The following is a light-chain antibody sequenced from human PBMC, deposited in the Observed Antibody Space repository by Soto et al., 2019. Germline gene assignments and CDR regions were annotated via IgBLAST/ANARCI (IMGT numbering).Light chain of an antibody. CDR1: QSVSSSL. CDR3: QLYGDSLFT. Sequence: EIVLTQSPGTLSVSPGERASLSCRASQSVSSSLLAWHQQKPGQAPRVLIYGATSRATGIPDRFSGSVSGTDFTLTISRLEPEDFAVYYCQLYGDSLFTFGPGTKVDIK. J-gene: IGKJ3*01. CDR2: GAT. V-gene: IGKV3-20*01.